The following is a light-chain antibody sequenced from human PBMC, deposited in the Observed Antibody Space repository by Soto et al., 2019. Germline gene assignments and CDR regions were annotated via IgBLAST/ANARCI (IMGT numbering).Light chain of an antibody. CDR3: QQYSSYST. J-gene: IGKJ1*01. Sequence: DIQMTQSPSTLSASVGDRVTITCRASQSISSWFAWYQQKPGKAPKLLIYKASSLESGVPSRFSGGGFGTDFTLTISSLQPDDFATYYCQQYSSYSTFGQGTKVDIK. CDR2: KAS. V-gene: IGKV1-5*03. CDR1: QSISSW.